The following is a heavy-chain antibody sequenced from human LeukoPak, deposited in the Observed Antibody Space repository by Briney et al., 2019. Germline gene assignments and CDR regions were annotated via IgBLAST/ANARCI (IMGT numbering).Heavy chain of an antibody. D-gene: IGHD5-18*01. V-gene: IGHV3-48*01. CDR1: GLTISSYS. CDR3: ASLYSYGFGGEFDY. J-gene: IGHJ4*02. CDR2: ISSSSSTI. Sequence: RGSLRLSCAASGLTISSYSMNWVRQAPGKGLEWVSYISSSSSTIYYADSVKGRFTISRDNAKNSLYLQMNSLRAEDTAVYYCASLYSYGFGGEFDYWGQGTLVTVSS.